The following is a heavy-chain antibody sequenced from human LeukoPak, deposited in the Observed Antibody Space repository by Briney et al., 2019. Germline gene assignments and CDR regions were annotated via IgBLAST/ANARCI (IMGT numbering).Heavy chain of an antibody. CDR3: ARGDYGGYSYGYYFDY. CDR2: ISSSSSYI. Sequence: GGSLRLSCAASGFTFSSYNMNWVRQAPGKGLEWVSSISSSSSYIYYADSMKGRFTISRDNAKNSLYLQMNSLRAEDTAVYYCARGDYGGYSYGYYFDYWGQGTLVTVSS. V-gene: IGHV3-21*01. CDR1: GFTFSSYN. J-gene: IGHJ4*02. D-gene: IGHD5-18*01.